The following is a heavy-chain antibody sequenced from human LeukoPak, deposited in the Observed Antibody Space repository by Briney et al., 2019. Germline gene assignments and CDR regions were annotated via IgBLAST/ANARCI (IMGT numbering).Heavy chain of an antibody. CDR3: ARELEMATFDY. CDR2: TSSDLNVK. CDR1: GFTFRNYV. D-gene: IGHD5-24*01. J-gene: IGHJ4*02. V-gene: IGHV3-30-3*01. Sequence: GGSLRLSCAASGFTFRNYVIHWIRQAPGKGLEWVAVTSSDLNVKLYADSVKGRFTISRDNAKNSLYLQMNSLRAEDTAVYYCARELEMATFDYWGQGTLVTVSS.